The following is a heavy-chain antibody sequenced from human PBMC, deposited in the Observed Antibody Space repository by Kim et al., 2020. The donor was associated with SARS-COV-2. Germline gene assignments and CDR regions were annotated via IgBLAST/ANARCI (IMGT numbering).Heavy chain of an antibody. CDR3: ARDLITQTFEYYDSSGYYQWDLDY. D-gene: IGHD3-22*01. CDR2: INPSGGST. Sequence: ASVKVSCKASGYTFTSYYMHWVRQAPGQGLEWMGIINPSGGSTSYAQKFQGRVTMTRDTSTSTVYMELSSLRSEDTAVYYCARDLITQTFEYYDSSGYYQWDLDYWGQGTLVTVSS. J-gene: IGHJ4*02. V-gene: IGHV1-46*01. CDR1: GYTFTSYY.